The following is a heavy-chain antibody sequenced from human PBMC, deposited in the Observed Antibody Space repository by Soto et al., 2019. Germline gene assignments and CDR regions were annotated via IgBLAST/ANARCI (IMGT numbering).Heavy chain of an antibody. D-gene: IGHD6-25*01. CDR2: IYYTGRT. V-gene: IGHV4-39*01. CDR1: GGSISTTTYY. CDR3: ATHRRYSGGWYYYGMDV. J-gene: IGHJ6*02. Sequence: PSETLSLTCTVSGGSISTTTYYWGWVRQPPGKGLEWIGNIYYTGRTYYNPSLKSRVTISVDTSNNQFSLRLNSVTAADTAVYYCATHRRYSGGWYYYGMDVWGQGTTVTVSS.